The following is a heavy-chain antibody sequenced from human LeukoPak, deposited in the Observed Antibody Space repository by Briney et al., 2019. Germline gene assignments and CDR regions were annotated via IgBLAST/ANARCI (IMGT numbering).Heavy chain of an antibody. CDR2: VYYTGSI. CDR1: GGSISASSHY. D-gene: IGHD2-21*01. V-gene: IGHV4-39*01. Sequence: PSETLSLTCSVSGGSISASSHYWAWVRQPPGKGLEWIGSVYYTGSIRYNTSLKSRVTISVDMSKNGLFLTVNSVTAADTAFYYCARRDYRAWIDPWGQGIPVTVPP. J-gene: IGHJ5*02. CDR3: ARRDYRAWIDP.